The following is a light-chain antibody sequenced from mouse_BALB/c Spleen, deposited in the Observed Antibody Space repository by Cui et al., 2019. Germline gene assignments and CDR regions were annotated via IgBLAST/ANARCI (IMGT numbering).Light chain of an antibody. CDR2: KAS. Sequence: QMNQSPSSLSAYLGDTITITCHASQNINVWLSWYQQKPGNIPKLLIYKASNLNTGVPSRFSGSGSGTGFTLTISSLQPEDIATYYCQQGQSYPYTFGGGTKLEIK. J-gene: IGKJ2*01. V-gene: IGKV11-125*01. CDR3: QQGQSYPYT. CDR1: QNINVW.